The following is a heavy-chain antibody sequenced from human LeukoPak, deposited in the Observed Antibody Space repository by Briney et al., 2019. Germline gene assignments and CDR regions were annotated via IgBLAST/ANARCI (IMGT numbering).Heavy chain of an antibody. CDR3: ARDSQDPY. CDR1: GFKFSDHY. J-gene: IGHJ4*02. Sequence: GGSLRLSCAVSGFKFSDHYMDWVRQAPGRGPEWVGRSRNKANNYTTEYAPSVKGRFTVSRDDSRNSLYLQMNSLRAEDTAMFYCARDSQDPYWGQGTLVTVSS. V-gene: IGHV3-72*01. CDR2: SRNKANNYTT.